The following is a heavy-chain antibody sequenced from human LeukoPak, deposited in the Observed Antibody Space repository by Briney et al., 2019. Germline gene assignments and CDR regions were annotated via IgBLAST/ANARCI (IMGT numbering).Heavy chain of an antibody. D-gene: IGHD3/OR15-3a*01. CDR2: INTNTGNP. CDR3: AREFTRVTWTWFDP. CDR1: GYTFTSYA. V-gene: IGHV7-4-1*02. J-gene: IGHJ5*02. Sequence: ASVKVSCKASGYTFTSYAMNWVRQARGQGLEWMGWINTNTGNPTYAQGFTGRFVFSLDTSVSTAYLQISSLKAEDTAVYYCAREFTRVTWTWFDPWGQGTLVTVSS.